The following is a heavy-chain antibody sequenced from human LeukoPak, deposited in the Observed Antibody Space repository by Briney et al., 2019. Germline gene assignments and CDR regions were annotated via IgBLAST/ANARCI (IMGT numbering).Heavy chain of an antibody. Sequence: PGGSLRLSYAASGFTFSSYWMHWVRQAPGKGLVWVSRINSDGSSTSYADSVKGRFTISRDNAKNTLYLQMNSLRAEDTAVYYCARESYASWYYYYYMDVWGKGTTVTVSS. CDR2: INSDGSST. CDR3: ARESYASWYYYYYMDV. J-gene: IGHJ6*03. V-gene: IGHV3-74*01. CDR1: GFTFSSYW. D-gene: IGHD2-2*01.